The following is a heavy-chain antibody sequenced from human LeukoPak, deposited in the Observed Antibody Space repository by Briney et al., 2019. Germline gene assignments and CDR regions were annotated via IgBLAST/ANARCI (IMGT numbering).Heavy chain of an antibody. Sequence: GGSLRLSCAVSGFTFSSYGMHRVRQAPGKGPEWLAVIWYGGSNQSYADAVRGRFTISRDNSKTTLYLLMKSLRAEDSAVYYVERDRTRDCSGGSCYRHYFDYWGQGTLVSVSS. J-gene: IGHJ4*02. CDR3: ERDRTRDCSGGSCYRHYFDY. CDR1: GFTFSSYG. CDR2: IWYGGSNQ. D-gene: IGHD2-15*01. V-gene: IGHV3-33*01.